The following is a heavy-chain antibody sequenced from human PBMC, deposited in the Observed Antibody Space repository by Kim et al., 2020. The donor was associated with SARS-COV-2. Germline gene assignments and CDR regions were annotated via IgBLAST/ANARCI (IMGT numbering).Heavy chain of an antibody. CDR1: GGSFSGYY. Sequence: SETLSLTCAVYGGSFSGYYWSWIRQPPGKGLEWIGEINHSGSTNYNPSLKSRVTISVDTSKNQFSLKLSSVTAADTAVYYCARRWSSRYFQHWGQGTLVT. CDR3: ARRWSSRYFQH. V-gene: IGHV4-34*01. CDR2: INHSGST. J-gene: IGHJ1*01. D-gene: IGHD6-13*01.